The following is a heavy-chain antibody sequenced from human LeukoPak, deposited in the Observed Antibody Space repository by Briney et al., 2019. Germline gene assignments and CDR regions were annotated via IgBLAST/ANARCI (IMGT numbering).Heavy chain of an antibody. V-gene: IGHV4-59*08. CDR3: ARLGGGYSYGYYLDY. D-gene: IGHD5-18*01. Sequence: SETLSLTCTVSGASINNYYWSWIRQPPGKGLEYIGFIYYSGTTNYNPSLKSRVTISVDTSKNQFSRKLSSVTAADTAVYYCARLGGGYSYGYYLDYWGRGTLVTVSS. J-gene: IGHJ4*02. CDR1: GASINNYY. CDR2: IYYSGTT.